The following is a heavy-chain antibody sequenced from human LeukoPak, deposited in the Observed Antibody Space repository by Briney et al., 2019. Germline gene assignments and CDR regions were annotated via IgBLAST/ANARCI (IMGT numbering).Heavy chain of an antibody. CDR1: GGSISSYY. D-gene: IGHD7-27*01. CDR3: ARDGDGFDY. V-gene: IGHV4-59*01. CDR2: IYYSGST. Sequence: SETLSLTCTVSGGSISSYYWSWIRQPPGKGLEWIGYIYYSGSTNYNPSLKSRVTISVDTSKNQFSLKLSSVTAAGTAVYYCARDGDGFDYWGQGTLVTVSS. J-gene: IGHJ4*02.